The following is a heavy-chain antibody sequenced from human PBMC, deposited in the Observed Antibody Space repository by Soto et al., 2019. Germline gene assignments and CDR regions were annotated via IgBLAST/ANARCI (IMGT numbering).Heavy chain of an antibody. D-gene: IGHD6-13*01. Sequence: SVKVSCKASGFTFTSSAVQWVRQARGQRLEWIGWIVVGSGNTNYAQKFQERVTITRDMSTSTAYMELSSLRSEDTAVYYCASIAAAGTNYYYSGMDVWGQGTTVTVYS. J-gene: IGHJ6*02. CDR3: ASIAAAGTNYYYSGMDV. V-gene: IGHV1-58*01. CDR1: GFTFTSSA. CDR2: IVVGSGNT.